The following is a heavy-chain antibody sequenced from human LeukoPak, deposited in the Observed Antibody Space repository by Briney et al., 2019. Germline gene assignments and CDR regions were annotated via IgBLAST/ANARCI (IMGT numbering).Heavy chain of an antibody. CDR1: GGSISSGGYY. CDR2: IYYSGST. V-gene: IGHV4-31*03. J-gene: IGHJ4*02. CDR3: ARVVITGIAAAEDY. Sequence: TSQTLSLTCTVSGGSISSGGYYWSWIRQHPGKGLEWIGYIYYSGSTYYNPSLKSRVTISVDTSKNQFSLKLSSVTAADTAVYYCARVVITGIAAAEDYWDQGTLVTVSS. D-gene: IGHD6-13*01.